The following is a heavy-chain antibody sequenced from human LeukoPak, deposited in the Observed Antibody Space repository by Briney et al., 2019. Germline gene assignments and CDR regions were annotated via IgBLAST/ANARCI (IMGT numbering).Heavy chain of an antibody. CDR3: ARDPGGGYDY. CDR1: GFTFDDYA. D-gene: IGHD2-8*02. J-gene: IGHJ4*02. CDR2: ISWNSGSI. V-gene: IGHV3-9*01. Sequence: GGSLRLSCAASGFTFDDYAMHWVRQAPGKGLEWVSGISWNSGSIGYADSVKGRFTISRDNAKNSLYLQMNSLRAEDTAVYYCARDPGGGYDYWGQGTLVTVSS.